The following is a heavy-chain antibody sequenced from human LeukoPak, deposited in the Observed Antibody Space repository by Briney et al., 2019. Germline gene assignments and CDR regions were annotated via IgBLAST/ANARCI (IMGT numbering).Heavy chain of an antibody. D-gene: IGHD2-15*01. CDR1: GGSISSYY. CDR2: IYTSGST. V-gene: IGHV4-4*09. CDR3: ARVRMVAATYYYYYGMDV. J-gene: IGHJ6*02. Sequence: SETLSLTCTVSGGSISSYYWSWIRQPPGKGLEWIGYIYTSGSTNYNPSLKSRVTISVDTSKNQFSLKLSSVTAADTAVYYCARVRMVAATYYYYYGMDVWGQGTTVTVSS.